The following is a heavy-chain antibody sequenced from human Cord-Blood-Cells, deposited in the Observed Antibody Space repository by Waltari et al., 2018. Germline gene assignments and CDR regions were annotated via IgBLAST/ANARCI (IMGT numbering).Heavy chain of an antibody. D-gene: IGHD3-10*01. J-gene: IGHJ4*02. V-gene: IGHV1-2*02. Sequence: QVQLVQSGAVVKKPGASVKVSCKASGYTFTGYYMHWFRQAPGQGLEWMGWINPNSGGTNYAQKFQGMVTMTRDTSISTAYMELSRLRSDDTAVYYCAREVTITMVRGVNPFDYWGQGTLVTVSS. CDR1: GYTFTGYY. CDR2: INPNSGGT. CDR3: AREVTITMVRGVNPFDY.